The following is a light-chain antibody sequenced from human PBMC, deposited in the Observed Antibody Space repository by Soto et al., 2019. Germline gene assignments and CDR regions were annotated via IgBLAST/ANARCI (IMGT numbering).Light chain of an antibody. CDR3: SSFSVASPL. CDR1: SSDIGGYNY. CDR2: DVS. J-gene: IGLJ1*01. V-gene: IGLV2-14*01. Sequence: ALTQPASMSGSPGQSVTTSCAGTSSDIGGYNYVSWYQHHPGTAPKLIIYDVSSRPSGVSHRFSASKSGNTASLTISGLQAGDEADYYCSSFSVASPLFGTGTKVTVL.